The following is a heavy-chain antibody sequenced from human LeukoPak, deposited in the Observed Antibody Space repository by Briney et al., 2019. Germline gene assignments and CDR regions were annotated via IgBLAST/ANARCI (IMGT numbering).Heavy chain of an antibody. V-gene: IGHV3-7*03. Sequence: GGSLRLSCAASGFTFSLYWMNWVRRAPGKGLEWVANIKQDGSEKNYVDTVKGRFTISRDNAKNSLYLQMNNLRVEDTAMYYCAGGTGFIIKDWGQGTLVTVSS. CDR2: IKQDGSEK. CDR1: GFTFSLYW. CDR3: AGGTGFIIKD. J-gene: IGHJ4*02. D-gene: IGHD3-9*01.